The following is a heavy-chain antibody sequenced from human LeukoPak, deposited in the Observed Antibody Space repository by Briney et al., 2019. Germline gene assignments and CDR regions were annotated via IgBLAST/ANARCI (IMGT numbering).Heavy chain of an antibody. V-gene: IGHV1-69*06. CDR1: GGTFISYA. CDR2: IIPIFGTA. J-gene: IGHJ4*02. Sequence: ASVKVSCKASGGTFISYAISWVRQAPGQGLEWMGGIIPIFGTANYAQKFQGRVTITADKSTSTAYMELSSLRSEDTAVYYCARVSGYDRVLDYWGQGTLGTVSA. D-gene: IGHD5-12*01. CDR3: ARVSGYDRVLDY.